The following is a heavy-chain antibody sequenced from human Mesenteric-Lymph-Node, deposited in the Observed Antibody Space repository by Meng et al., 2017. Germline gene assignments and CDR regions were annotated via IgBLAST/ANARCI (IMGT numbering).Heavy chain of an antibody. CDR1: GFTFSSYE. V-gene: IGHV3-48*03. J-gene: IGHJ3*02. D-gene: IGHD3-22*01. CDR2: ISESGSDI. CDR3: ARAAYYYDSSDYLSRSDALDI. Sequence: GESLKISCAASGFTFSSYEMSWVRQAPGKGLEWVSYISESGSDIYYADSVKGRFTISRDNAKNSLYLQMNSLRAEDTAVYYCARAAYYYDSSDYLSRSDALDIWGQGTMVTVSS.